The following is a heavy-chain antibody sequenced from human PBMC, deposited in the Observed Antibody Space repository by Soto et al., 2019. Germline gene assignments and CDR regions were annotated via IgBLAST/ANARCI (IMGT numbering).Heavy chain of an antibody. V-gene: IGHV1-18*01. CDR1: GYTFTSYG. J-gene: IGHJ5*02. D-gene: IGHD3-10*01. CDR3: ARVPTKGRGVIIWPWFDP. Sequence: ASVKVSCKASGYTFTSYGISWVRQAPGQGLEWMGWISAYNGNTNCAQKLQGRVTMTTDTSTSTAYMELRSLRSDDTAVYYCARVPTKGRGVIIWPWFDPWGQGTLVTVSS. CDR2: ISAYNGNT.